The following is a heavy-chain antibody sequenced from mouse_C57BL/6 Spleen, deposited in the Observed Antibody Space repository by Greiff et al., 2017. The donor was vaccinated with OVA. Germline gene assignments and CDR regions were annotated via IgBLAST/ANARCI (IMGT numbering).Heavy chain of an antibody. CDR3: ARNIGRWYFDV. CDR2: IWSGGST. Sequence: QVQLKQSGPGLVQPSQSLSITCTVSGFSLTSYGVHWVRQSPGKGLEWLGVIWSGGSTDYNAAFISSLSISKDNSTSQVFFKMNSQQADDTAVYYCARNIGRWYFDVWGTGTTVTVSS. CDR1: GFSLTSYG. J-gene: IGHJ1*03. V-gene: IGHV2-2*01. D-gene: IGHD2-14*01.